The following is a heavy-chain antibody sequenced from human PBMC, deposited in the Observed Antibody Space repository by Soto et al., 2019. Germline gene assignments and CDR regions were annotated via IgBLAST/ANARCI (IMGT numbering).Heavy chain of an antibody. Sequence: SETLSLTCTVSGGSISSSSYYWGWIRQPPGKGLEWIGSIYYSGSTYYNPSLKSRVTISVDTSKNQFSLKLSSVTAADTAVYYCAGALWYYGSALDSSKNWFDPWGQGTLVTVSS. D-gene: IGHD3-10*01. CDR1: GGSISSSSYY. CDR3: AGALWYYGSALDSSKNWFDP. CDR2: IYYSGST. V-gene: IGHV4-39*01. J-gene: IGHJ5*02.